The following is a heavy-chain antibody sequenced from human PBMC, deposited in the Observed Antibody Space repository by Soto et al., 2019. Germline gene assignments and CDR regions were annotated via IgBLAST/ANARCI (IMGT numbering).Heavy chain of an antibody. CDR1: GGSVSSGSYY. J-gene: IGHJ6*02. CDR3: ARDRYIGLATIISNYYYYGMDV. V-gene: IGHV4-61*01. CDR2: IYYSGST. D-gene: IGHD5-12*01. Sequence: QVQLQESGPGLVKPSETLSLTCTVSGGSVSSGSYYWSWIRQPPGKGLEWIGDIYYSGSTNYNPSLKSRVTISVDTSKNQFSLKLSSVTAADTAVYYCARDRYIGLATIISNYYYYGMDVWGQGTTVTVSS.